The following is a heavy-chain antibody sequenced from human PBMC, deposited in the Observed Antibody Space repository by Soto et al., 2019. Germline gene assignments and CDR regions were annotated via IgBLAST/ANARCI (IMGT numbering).Heavy chain of an antibody. D-gene: IGHD2-15*01. CDR3: ARGSGGGIYYYMDV. Sequence: SETLSLTCTVSGGSISSYYWSWIRQPPGKGLEWIGYIYYSGSTNYNPSLKSRVTISVDTSKNQFSLKLSSVTAADTAVYYCARGSGGGIYYYMDVWGKGTTVTVSS. CDR2: IYYSGST. CDR1: GGSISSYY. V-gene: IGHV4-59*01. J-gene: IGHJ6*03.